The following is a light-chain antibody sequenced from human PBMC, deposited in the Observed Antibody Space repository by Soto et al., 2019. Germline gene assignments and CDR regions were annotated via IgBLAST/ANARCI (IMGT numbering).Light chain of an antibody. CDR1: QSISSW. J-gene: IGKJ1*01. V-gene: IGKV1-5*03. Sequence: DIQMTQSPATLSASVVYIVTITCRASQSISSWLAWYQQKPVKAPKLLIYKASSLESGVPSRFSGSGSGTEFTLTISSLQPDDFATYYCQQYNSYSPWTFGQGTKVDSK. CDR2: KAS. CDR3: QQYNSYSPWT.